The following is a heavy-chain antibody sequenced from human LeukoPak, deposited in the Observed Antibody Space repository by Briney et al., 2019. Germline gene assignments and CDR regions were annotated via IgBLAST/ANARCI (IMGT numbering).Heavy chain of an antibody. V-gene: IGHV4-38-2*02. CDR1: GYSISSGYY. D-gene: IGHD2-15*01. Sequence: PSETLSLTCTVSGYSISSGYYWGWIRQSPGKGLEWIGYIYYSGSTNYNPSLKSRVTISVDTSKNQFSLKLSSVTAADTAVYYCARDSEYCSGGSCYSYWYFDLWGRGTLVTVSS. CDR2: IYYSGST. CDR3: ARDSEYCSGGSCYSYWYFDL. J-gene: IGHJ2*01.